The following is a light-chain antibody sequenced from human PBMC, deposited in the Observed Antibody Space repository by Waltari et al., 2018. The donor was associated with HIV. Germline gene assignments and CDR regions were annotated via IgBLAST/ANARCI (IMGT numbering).Light chain of an antibody. V-gene: IGKV3-15*01. CDR3: QQYHNWPYT. CDR1: QRINTN. Sequence: EIVMTQSPGTLSLSPGETATLSCRASQRINTNLAWYQQKVSQAPRLIIYDASTGASGVPLRFSGSGSGTDVTLTISGLQSEDFAVYYCQQYHNWPYTFGQGTTLEIK. J-gene: IGKJ2*01. CDR2: DAS.